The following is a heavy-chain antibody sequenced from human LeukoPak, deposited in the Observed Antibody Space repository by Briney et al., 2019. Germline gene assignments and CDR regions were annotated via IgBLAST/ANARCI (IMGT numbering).Heavy chain of an antibody. CDR2: IYYIGCT. CDR3: ARGYYYGSGNYYNSYYYYYMDV. V-gene: IGHV4-59*07. D-gene: IGHD3-10*01. Sequence: PSVTLSLTCTVSGGSISSYYWNWIRQPPGKGLEWIGYIYYIGCTNYNPSLQSRVTMSVDTSKNKFSLNLTSVSAADTAVFYCARGYYYGSGNYYNSYYYYYMDVWGKGTTVTISS. CDR1: GGSISSYY. J-gene: IGHJ6*03.